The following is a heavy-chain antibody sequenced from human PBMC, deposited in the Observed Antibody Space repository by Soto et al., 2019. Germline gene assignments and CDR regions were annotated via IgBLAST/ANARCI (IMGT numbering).Heavy chain of an antibody. CDR1: GGSISYYY. Sequence: TLSLTCTVSGGSISYYYWNWIRQSPGKGLEWIGYIFYSGSTHYNPSLKSRVTISIDTSKNQFSLRLTSVTAADTAVYFCARGSPPSKYGLDVWGQGTTVTVSS. V-gene: IGHV4-59*01. J-gene: IGHJ6*02. CDR3: ARGSPPSKYGLDV. CDR2: IFYSGST. D-gene: IGHD6-13*01.